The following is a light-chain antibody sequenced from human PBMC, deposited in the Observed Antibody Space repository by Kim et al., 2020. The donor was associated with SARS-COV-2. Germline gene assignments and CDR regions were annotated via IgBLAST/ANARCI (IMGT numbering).Light chain of an antibody. V-gene: IGLV2-14*03. J-gene: IGLJ1*01. CDR1: SRDVGGYNY. Sequence: ITSSCTGTSRDVGGYNYVSWYQQHPGKAPKLMIYDVSNRPSGVSNRFSGSKSGNTASLTISGLQAEDEADYYCSSYTSSSTPPYVFGTGTKVTVL. CDR3: SSYTSSSTPPYV. CDR2: DVS.